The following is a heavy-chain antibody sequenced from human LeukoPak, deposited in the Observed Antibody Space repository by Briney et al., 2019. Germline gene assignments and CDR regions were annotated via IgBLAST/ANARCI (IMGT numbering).Heavy chain of an antibody. CDR1: GYTFTSYY. Sequence: ASVKVSCKASGYTFTSYYMHWVRQAPGQGLEWMGIINPSGGSTSYAQKFQGRVTMTRDTSTSTVCMELSSLRSEDTAVYYCALSSSDSSGYVYYYYYGMDVWGQGTTVTVSS. J-gene: IGHJ6*02. D-gene: IGHD3-22*01. V-gene: IGHV1-46*01. CDR3: ALSSSDSSGYVYYYYYGMDV. CDR2: INPSGGST.